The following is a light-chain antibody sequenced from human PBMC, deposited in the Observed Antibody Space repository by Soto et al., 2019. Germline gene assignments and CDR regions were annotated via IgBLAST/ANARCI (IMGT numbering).Light chain of an antibody. CDR3: SSYTTSNTRQIV. CDR1: SSDVGGYNY. V-gene: IGLV2-14*03. Sequence: QSVLTQAASVSGFAGEAITISCTGTSSDVGGYNYVSWYQHHPGKAPKLMIFDVSNRPSGVSNRFSGSKSGNTASLTISGLQPEDEADYYCSSYTTSNTRQIVFGTGTKVTVL. J-gene: IGLJ1*01. CDR2: DVS.